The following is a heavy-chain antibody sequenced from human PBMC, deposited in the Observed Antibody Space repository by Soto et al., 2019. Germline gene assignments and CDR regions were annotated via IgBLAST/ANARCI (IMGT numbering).Heavy chain of an antibody. CDR2: IIPIFGTA. V-gene: IGHV1-69*12. CDR1: GGTFSSYA. J-gene: IGHJ6*02. CDR3: ARNGVPLGSYYYGMDV. Sequence: QVQLVQSGAEVKKPGSSVKISCKASGGTFSSYAISWVRQAPGQGLEWMRGIIPIFGTANYAQKFQGRVTITADESTSTAFMELSSLRSEDTAVYYCARNGVPLGSYYYGMDVWGQGTTVTVSS. D-gene: IGHD3-16*01.